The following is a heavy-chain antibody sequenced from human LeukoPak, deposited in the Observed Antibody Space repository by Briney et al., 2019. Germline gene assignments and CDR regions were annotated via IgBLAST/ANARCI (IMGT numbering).Heavy chain of an antibody. CDR3: ATQYYYDSSGYYIFYYFDY. Sequence: GGSLRLSCAASGFTFSSYAMSWVRQAPGKGLEWVSAISGSGGSTYYADSVKGRFTISRDNSKNTLYLQMNSLRAEDTAVYYCATQYYYDSSGYYIFYYFDYWGQGTLVTVSS. CDR2: ISGSGGST. V-gene: IGHV3-23*01. J-gene: IGHJ4*02. D-gene: IGHD3-22*01. CDR1: GFTFSSYA.